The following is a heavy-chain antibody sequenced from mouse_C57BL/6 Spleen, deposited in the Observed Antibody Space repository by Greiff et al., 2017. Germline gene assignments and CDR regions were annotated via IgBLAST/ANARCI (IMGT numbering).Heavy chain of an antibody. CDR3: ARELRYYAMDY. CDR1: GYAFTNYL. V-gene: IGHV1-54*01. J-gene: IGHJ4*01. CDR2: LNPGSGGT. D-gene: IGHD1-1*01. Sequence: QVQLKESGAELVRPGTSVKVSCKASGYAFTNYLIEWVKQRPGQGLEWIGVLNPGSGGTNYNEKFKGKATLTADKSSSTAYMQLSSLTSEDSAVYFCARELRYYAMDYWGQGTSVTVSS.